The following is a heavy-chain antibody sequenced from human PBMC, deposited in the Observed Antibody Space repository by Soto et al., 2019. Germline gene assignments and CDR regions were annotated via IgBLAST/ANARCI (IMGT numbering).Heavy chain of an antibody. CDR1: AGIPRPSTYL. J-gene: IGHJ5*02. CDR2: MYYSGTT. Sequence: TVSAGIPRPSTYLLCRLLLPQGKGLEWIGSMYYSGTTYYNPSLKSRVTISVDTSKNQFSLKLSSVTAADTAVYYFARHGERTIRCLNWFDPWGQGSLVSVS. V-gene: IGHV4-39*01. D-gene: IGHD4-17*01. CDR3: ARHGERTIRCLNWFDP.